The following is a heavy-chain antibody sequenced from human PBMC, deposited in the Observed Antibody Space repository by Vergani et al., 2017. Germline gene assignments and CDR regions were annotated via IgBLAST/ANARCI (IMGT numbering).Heavy chain of an antibody. CDR3: ARVGYSGYEHLPVDY. CDR1: GYTFTSYY. J-gene: IGHJ4*02. Sequence: QVQLVQSGAEVKKPGASVKVSCKASGYTFTSYYMHWVRQAPGQGLEWMGIINPSGGSTSYAQKFQGRVTMTRDTSTSTVYMELSSLRSEDTAVYYCARVGYSGYEHLPVDYWGQGTLVTVSS. D-gene: IGHD5-12*01. V-gene: IGHV1-46*01. CDR2: INPSGGST.